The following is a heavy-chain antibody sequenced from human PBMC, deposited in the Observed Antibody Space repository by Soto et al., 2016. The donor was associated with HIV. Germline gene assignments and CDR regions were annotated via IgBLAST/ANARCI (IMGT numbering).Heavy chain of an antibody. D-gene: IGHD4-17*01. CDR1: GGSFSGNF. CDR3: ARGPILYDDLSNKKNYYGLDV. V-gene: IGHV4-34*01. CDR2: ISQSGST. Sequence: QVQLQQRGAGLLKPSETLSLTCGVYGGSFSGNFWTWIRQPPGKGLQWIGEISQSGSTKYNPSLKRRVSISVDTSKNQVSLKLSSVTAADTAVYFCARGPILYDDLSNKKNYYGLDVWGQGTTVTASS. J-gene: IGHJ6*02.